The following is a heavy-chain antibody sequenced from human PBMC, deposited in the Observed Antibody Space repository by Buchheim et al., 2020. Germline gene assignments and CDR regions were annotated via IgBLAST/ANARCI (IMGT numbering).Heavy chain of an antibody. CDR3: ARDRTGGGFDV. D-gene: IGHD2-8*02. V-gene: IGHV1-2*04. CDR2: INLNSGDA. J-gene: IGHJ3*01. Sequence: QVQLMQSGPEVKKPGASVKVSCQASGYTFTAYYLHWVRQAPGQGLEWMGWINLNSGDAKYALKFLGWVTMTRDRSINTAYMELSRVKSDDTAVYYCARDRTGGGFDVWGQGT. CDR1: GYTFTAYY.